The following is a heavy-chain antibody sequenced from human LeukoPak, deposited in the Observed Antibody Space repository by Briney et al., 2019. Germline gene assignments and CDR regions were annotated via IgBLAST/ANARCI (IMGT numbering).Heavy chain of an antibody. D-gene: IGHD3-9*01. CDR2: INPKSGGT. CDR3: TRAQTPGGRYFDFDY. V-gene: IGHV1-2*02. J-gene: IGHJ4*02. CDR1: GYTFTGYY. Sequence: ASVTVSRKASGYTFTGYYLHWVRQAPGQGLEWMGWINPKSGGTKYAQKFQGRVTMTRDTSINTAYLELTSQMSDDAAVYYCTRAQTPGGRYFDFDYWGQGTLVTVSS.